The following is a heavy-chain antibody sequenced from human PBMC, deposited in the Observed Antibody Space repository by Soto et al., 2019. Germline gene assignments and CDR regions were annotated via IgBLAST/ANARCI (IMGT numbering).Heavy chain of an antibody. D-gene: IGHD6-25*01. V-gene: IGHV4-4*02. CDR2: IYHSGST. J-gene: IGHJ4*02. CDR1: GGSISSSNW. Sequence: QVQLQESGPGLVKPSGTLSLTCVVSGGSISSSNWWSWVRQTPGKGLQWIGQIYHSGSTNYNPSLKPRVTISVDKYKNQFSLKLNSVTAADTAVYYCGRDGPSGPLDYWGQGTLVTVSS. CDR3: GRDGPSGPLDY.